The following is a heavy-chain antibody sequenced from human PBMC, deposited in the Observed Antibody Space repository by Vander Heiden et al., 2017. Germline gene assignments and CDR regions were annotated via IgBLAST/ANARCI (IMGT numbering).Heavy chain of an antibody. CDR1: GWSFSRNY. V-gene: IGHV4-34*01. CDR2: IKHSGST. Sequence: QAPLQQWCAGLLKPSEPLSLTCPASGWSFSRNYWSWIRQRPGKGLEWIGEIKHSGSTNYNQSLKRRVTRSVDTSKNQFCLKLSSVTAADTAVYYGARCRPGGYSSFTYYMDVWGKGTTVTVSS. CDR3: ARCRPGGYSSFTYYMDV. D-gene: IGHD6-13*01. J-gene: IGHJ6*03.